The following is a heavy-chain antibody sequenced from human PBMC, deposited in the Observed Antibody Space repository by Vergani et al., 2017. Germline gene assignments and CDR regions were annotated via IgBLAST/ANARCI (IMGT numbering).Heavy chain of an antibody. CDR2: IYYSGST. Sequence: QVQLQESGPGLVKPSETLSLTCTVSGGSISSYYWSWIRQPPGKGLEWIGYIYYSGSTNYNPSLKSRVTISVDTSKNKFSLKLSSVTAADTAVYYCATLWFGEDGMDVWGQGTTVTVSS. J-gene: IGHJ6*02. D-gene: IGHD3-10*01. CDR3: ATLWFGEDGMDV. V-gene: IGHV4-59*01. CDR1: GGSISSYY.